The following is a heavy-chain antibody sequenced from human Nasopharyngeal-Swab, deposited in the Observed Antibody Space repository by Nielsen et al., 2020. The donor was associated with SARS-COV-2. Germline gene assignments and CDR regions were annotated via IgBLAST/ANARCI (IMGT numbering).Heavy chain of an antibody. D-gene: IGHD3-22*01. Sequence: GESLKISCAASGFTFSSYGMHWVRQAPGKGLEWVAVIWYDGSNKYYADSVKGRFTISRDNSKNTLYLQMNSLRAEDTAVYYRARDPYDSSGYFDYWGQGTLVTVSS. CDR2: IWYDGSNK. V-gene: IGHV3-33*01. CDR1: GFTFSSYG. CDR3: ARDPYDSSGYFDY. J-gene: IGHJ4*02.